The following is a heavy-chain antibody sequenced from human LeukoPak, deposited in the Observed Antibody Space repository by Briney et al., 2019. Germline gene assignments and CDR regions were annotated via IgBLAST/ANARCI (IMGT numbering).Heavy chain of an antibody. V-gene: IGHV3-21*04. CDR3: AKTYRDGYKIFDY. J-gene: IGHJ4*02. CDR2: ISSSSSYI. Sequence: GGSLRLSCAASGFTFSSYSMNWVRQAPGKGLEWVSSISSSSSYIYYADSVKGRFTISRDNSKNTLYLQMNSLRAEDTAVYYCAKTYRDGYKIFDYWGQGTLVTVSS. CDR1: GFTFSSYS. D-gene: IGHD5-24*01.